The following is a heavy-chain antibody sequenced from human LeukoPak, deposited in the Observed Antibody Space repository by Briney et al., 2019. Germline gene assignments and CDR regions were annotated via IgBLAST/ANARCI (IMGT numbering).Heavy chain of an antibody. V-gene: IGHV1-2*02. CDR3: STEDKYCTGANCGVF. D-gene: IGHD2-8*02. CDR2: INPNSGGT. J-gene: IGHJ4*02. Sequence: ASVKVSCKASGYTFTGYYMRWVRQAPGQGLEWMGWINPNSGGTNYAQKFQGRVTMTRDTSISIAYVELSRLRSDDTAVYYCSTEDKYCTGANCGVFWGQGTLVTVSS. CDR1: GYTFTGYY.